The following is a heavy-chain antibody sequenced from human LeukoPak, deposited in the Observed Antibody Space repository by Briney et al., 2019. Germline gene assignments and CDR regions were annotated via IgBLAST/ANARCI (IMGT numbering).Heavy chain of an antibody. CDR3: ARGGMDV. CDR2: INPNSGAT. CDR1: GYTFTGYY. V-gene: IGHV1-2*06. J-gene: IGHJ6*02. Sequence: ASVKVSCKASGYTFTGYYMHWVRQAPGQGLEWKGRINPNSGATDYAQRFQGRVTMIWDTSISTAYMELSRLKFDDTAVYYCARGGMDVWGQGTTVTASS.